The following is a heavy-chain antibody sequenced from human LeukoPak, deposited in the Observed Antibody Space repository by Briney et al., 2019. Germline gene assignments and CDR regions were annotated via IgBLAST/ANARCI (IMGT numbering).Heavy chain of an antibody. CDR3: TTVSRDIVLMVYAENYYYYYMDV. D-gene: IGHD2-8*01. J-gene: IGHJ6*03. CDR2: IKSKTDGCTI. CDR1: GFTFSNAW. Sequence: GGSLRLSCAASGFTFSNAWMSWVRQAPGKGLEWVGRIKSKTDGCTIDYAAPVKGRFTISRDDSKNTLYLQMNSLKTEETAVYYCTTVSRDIVLMVYAENYYYYYMDVWGKGTTVTVSS. V-gene: IGHV3-15*01.